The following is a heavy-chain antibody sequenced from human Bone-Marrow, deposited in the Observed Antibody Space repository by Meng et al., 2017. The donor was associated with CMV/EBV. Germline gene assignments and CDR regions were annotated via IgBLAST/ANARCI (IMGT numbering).Heavy chain of an antibody. V-gene: IGHV3-20*04. CDR3: ARDSGDCTNGVCYTGEFDY. CDR2: INRNGGST. D-gene: IGHD2-8*01. J-gene: IGHJ4*02. CDR1: GCTCDDYR. Sequence: VGSLRRSCSSSGCTCDDYRMSWVRQAPGKGLEWVSGINRNGGSTGYADSVKGRFTISRDNAKNSLYLQMNSLRAEDTALYYCARDSGDCTNGVCYTGEFDYWDQGPVVTVSS.